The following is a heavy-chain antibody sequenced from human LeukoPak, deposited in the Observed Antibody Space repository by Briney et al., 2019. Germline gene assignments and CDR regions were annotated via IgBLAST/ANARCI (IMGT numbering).Heavy chain of an antibody. J-gene: IGHJ4*02. CDR3: ARDQQQLEYFDY. CDR2: IYTSGST. D-gene: IGHD6-13*01. CDR1: GGSISSYY. Sequence: RTSETLSLTCTVSGGSISSYYWSWIRQPAGKGLEWIGRIYTSGSTNYNPSLKSRVTISVDTSKNQFSLKLSSVTAADTAVYYCARDQQQLEYFDYWGQGTLVTVSS. V-gene: IGHV4-4*07.